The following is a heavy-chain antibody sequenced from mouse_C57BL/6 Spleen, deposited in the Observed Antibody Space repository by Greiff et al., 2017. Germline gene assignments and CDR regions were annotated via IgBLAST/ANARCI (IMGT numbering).Heavy chain of an antibody. D-gene: IGHD1-1*01. V-gene: IGHV1-15*01. CDR2: IDPETGGT. CDR1: GYTFTDYE. J-gene: IGHJ2*01. CDR3: TRLTTAY. Sequence: QVQLQQSGAELVRPGASVTLSCTASGYTFTDYEMHWVQQTPVHGLEWIGAIDPETGGTAYNQKFKGQAILAADKSSSTAYMELRSLTSEDSAVYYWTRLTTAYWGQGTTLTVSS.